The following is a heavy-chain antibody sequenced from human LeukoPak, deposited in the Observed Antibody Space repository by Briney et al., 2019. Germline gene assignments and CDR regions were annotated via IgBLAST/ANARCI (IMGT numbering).Heavy chain of an antibody. CDR1: GYSFTTYW. Sequence: GESLKISCKGSGYSFTTYWIAWVRQMPGKGLEWMGIIYPGDSDTRYSPSFQGQVTIPADKSISTAYLQWSSLKASDTAMYYCARLSPGDGYNYYFDYWGQGTLVTVSS. D-gene: IGHD5-24*01. CDR3: ARLSPGDGYNYYFDY. V-gene: IGHV5-51*01. J-gene: IGHJ4*02. CDR2: IYPGDSDT.